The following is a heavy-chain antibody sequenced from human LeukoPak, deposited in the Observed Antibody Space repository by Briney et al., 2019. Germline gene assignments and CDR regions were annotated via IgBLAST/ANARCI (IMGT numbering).Heavy chain of an antibody. Sequence: PGGSLRLSCAASGFTVSNNYMSWVRQAPGKGLEWVSVIYSGGNTYYADSVKGRFTISRDNAKNSLYLQMNSLRAEDTAVYYCARAELAAAGTYFTEVDYWGRGTLVTVSS. V-gene: IGHV3-53*01. CDR1: GFTVSNNY. D-gene: IGHD6-13*01. CDR2: IYSGGNT. J-gene: IGHJ4*02. CDR3: ARAELAAAGTYFTEVDY.